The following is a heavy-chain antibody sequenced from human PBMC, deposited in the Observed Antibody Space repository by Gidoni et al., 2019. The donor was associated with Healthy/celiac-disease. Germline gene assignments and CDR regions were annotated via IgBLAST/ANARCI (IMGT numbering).Heavy chain of an antibody. V-gene: IGHV1-69*01. J-gene: IGHJ4*02. D-gene: IGHD3-10*01. CDR3: ARAATYYYGSGSYGTDY. CDR1: GGTFSSYA. Sequence: QVQLVQSGAEVKKPGSSVKVSCTASGGTFSSYAISWVRQAPGQGLEWMGGIIPSFGTANDAQKCQGRVTITADESTSTAYMELSSRRSEDTAVYYGARAATYYYGSGSYGTDYWGQGTLVTVSS. CDR2: IIPSFGTA.